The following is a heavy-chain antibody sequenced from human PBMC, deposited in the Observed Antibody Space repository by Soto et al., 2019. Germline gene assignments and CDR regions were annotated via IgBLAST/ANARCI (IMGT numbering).Heavy chain of an antibody. D-gene: IGHD3-22*01. CDR1: GFTFSSYA. J-gene: IGHJ6*02. Sequence: PGGSLRLSCAASGFTFSSYAMSWVRQAPGKGLEWVSAVTGRGINTYYADSVKGRFTISRDNSKNTLYLQMNGLRAEDTALYYCAKDYYYDSSGYYYYYYGVDVWGQGTTVTV. CDR3: AKDYYYDSSGYYYYYYGVDV. CDR2: VTGRGINT. V-gene: IGHV3-23*01.